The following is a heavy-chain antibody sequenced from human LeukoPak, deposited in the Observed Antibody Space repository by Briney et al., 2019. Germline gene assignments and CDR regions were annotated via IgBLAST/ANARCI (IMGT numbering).Heavy chain of an antibody. D-gene: IGHD1-1*01. Sequence: GGSLRLSCVASGFTFRSYAMHWVRQALAKGLEWVAVISFDGLHIYYADSVKGRFTISRDSSKNTLYLQINSLRPEDTAIYYCAKGQLVDSGMDVWGQGTTVTVSS. V-gene: IGHV3-30*18. CDR1: GFTFRSYA. CDR2: ISFDGLHI. J-gene: IGHJ6*02. CDR3: AKGQLVDSGMDV.